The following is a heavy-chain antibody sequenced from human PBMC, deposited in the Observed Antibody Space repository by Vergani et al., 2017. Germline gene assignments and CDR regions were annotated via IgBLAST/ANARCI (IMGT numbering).Heavy chain of an antibody. CDR1: GFTFSNAW. CDR3: TTMPRVAPFDY. D-gene: IGHD2-15*01. V-gene: IGHV3-15*01. CDR2: IKSKTDGGTT. J-gene: IGHJ4*02. Sequence: EVQLVESGGGLVKPGGYLRLSCAASGFTFSNAWMSWVRQAPGKGLEWVGRIKSKTDGGTTDYAAPVKGRFTISRDDSKNTLYLQMNSLKTEDTAVYYCTTMPRVAPFDYWGQGTLVTVSS.